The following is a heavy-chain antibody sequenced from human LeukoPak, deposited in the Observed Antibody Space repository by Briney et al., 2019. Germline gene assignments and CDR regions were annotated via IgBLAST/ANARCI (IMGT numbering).Heavy chain of an antibody. D-gene: IGHD1-26*01. CDR2: IKQDGSQK. V-gene: IGHV3-7*03. J-gene: IGHJ4*02. Sequence: GGSLRLSCAASGFTFSSYEMNWVRQAPGKGLEWVANIKQDGSQKSYVDSVKGRFTISRDNAKNSLYLQMNSLRVEDTAVYYCARLYSGSPCLGYWGQGTLVTVSS. CDR1: GFTFSSYE. CDR3: ARLYSGSPCLGY.